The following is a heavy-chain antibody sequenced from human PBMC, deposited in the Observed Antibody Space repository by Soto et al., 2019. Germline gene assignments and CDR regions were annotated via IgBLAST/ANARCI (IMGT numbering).Heavy chain of an antibody. V-gene: IGHV1-2*04. Sequence: ASVEVSCKASGYTFTGYYMRWVRQAPGQGLEWMGWINPNSGGTNYAQKFQGWVTMTRDTSISTAYMELSRLRSDDTAVYYCARDLGITGTTPYYYGMDVWGQGTTVTVSS. J-gene: IGHJ6*02. CDR2: INPNSGGT. D-gene: IGHD1-20*01. CDR3: ARDLGITGTTPYYYGMDV. CDR1: GYTFTGYY.